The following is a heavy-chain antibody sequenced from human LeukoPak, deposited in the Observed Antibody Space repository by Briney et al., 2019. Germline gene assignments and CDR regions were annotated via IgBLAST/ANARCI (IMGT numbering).Heavy chain of an antibody. CDR2: MNPNSGNT. CDR3: ARGVGYCSSTSCQGNYYYYYMDV. Sequence: ASVKVSCKASGYTFTSYDINWVRQATGQGLEWMGWMNPNSGNTGYAQKFQGRVTMTRNTSISTAYMELSSLRSEDTAVYYCARGVGYCSSTSCQGNYYYYYMDVWGKGTTVTISS. CDR1: GYTFTSYD. J-gene: IGHJ6*03. V-gene: IGHV1-8*01. D-gene: IGHD2-2*01.